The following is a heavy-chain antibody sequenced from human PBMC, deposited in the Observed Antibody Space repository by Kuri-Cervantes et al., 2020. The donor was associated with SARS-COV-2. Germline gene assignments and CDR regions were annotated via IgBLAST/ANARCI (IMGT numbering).Heavy chain of an antibody. J-gene: IGHJ6*03. D-gene: IGHD6-13*01. CDR1: GDFVTNHH. CDR2: IFYTGIT. Sequence: GSLRLSCNVSGDFVTNHHWSWIRQPPEKGLEWIGYIFYTGITDYNPSLKSRVTISVDTSKNQFSLKLSSVTAADTAVYYCARGLGYSSSPSRASYYMDVWGKGTTVTVSS. CDR3: ARGLGYSSSPSRASYYMDV. V-gene: IGHV4-59*02.